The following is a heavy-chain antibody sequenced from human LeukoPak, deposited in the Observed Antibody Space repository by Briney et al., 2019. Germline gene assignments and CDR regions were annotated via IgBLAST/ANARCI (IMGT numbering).Heavy chain of an antibody. CDR2: IYYSGST. V-gene: IGHV4-31*03. D-gene: IGHD3-3*01. CDR1: GGSITSGGYY. J-gene: IGHJ5*02. Sequence: PSQTLSLTCSVPGGSITSGGYYWSWIRQPPGKGLEWIANIYYSGSTDYNPSLMSRVTMSVDTSGKQFSLKLTSVTAADTAVYYCARLYYDFWLDPWGQGTPVTVSS. CDR3: ARLYYDFWLDP.